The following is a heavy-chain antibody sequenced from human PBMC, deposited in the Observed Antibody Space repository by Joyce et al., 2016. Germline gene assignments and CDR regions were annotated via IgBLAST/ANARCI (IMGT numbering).Heavy chain of an antibody. V-gene: IGHV1-46*01. D-gene: IGHD4-17*01. Sequence: QVQLVQSGAEMKRPGASVKVSCKTSGYFLTRFYMHWARQAPGQVLEWIGKITPSGRSPTCASKFRDRRTMTRDTSTTTVYLEMSSLRPEDTAVYYCARQMHDFGDYEAFDPWGQGTL. CDR3: ARQMHDFGDYEAFDP. CDR1: GYFLTRFY. CDR2: ITPSGRSP. J-gene: IGHJ5*02.